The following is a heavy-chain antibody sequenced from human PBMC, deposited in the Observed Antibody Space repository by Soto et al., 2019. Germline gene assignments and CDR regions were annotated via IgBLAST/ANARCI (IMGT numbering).Heavy chain of an antibody. CDR1: GFTFSSYG. J-gene: IGHJ4*02. D-gene: IGHD3-10*01. V-gene: IGHV3-33*01. CDR3: ARDSALDY. CDR2: IWYDGSSK. Sequence: QVQLVESGGGVVQPGRSLRLSCAASGFTFSSYGMHWVRQAPGKGLEWVAVIWYDGSSKYYADSVKGRFTISRDNSKNTRYLQMNSRRAEDTAVYYCARDSALDYWGQGTLVTVSS.